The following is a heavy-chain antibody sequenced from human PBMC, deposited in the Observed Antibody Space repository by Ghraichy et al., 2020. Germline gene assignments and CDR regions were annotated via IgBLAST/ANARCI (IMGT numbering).Heavy chain of an antibody. CDR3: ATETYYYDSSGYYKENWFDP. CDR1: GGSISSHY. Sequence: SETLSLTCTVSGGSISSHYWSWIRQPPGKGLEWIGYVDYRGSTNYNPSLKSRVTISVDTSKNQFSLKLSSVTAADTAVYYCATETYYYDSSGYYKENWFDPWGQGTLVTVSS. J-gene: IGHJ5*02. V-gene: IGHV4-59*08. D-gene: IGHD3-22*01. CDR2: VDYRGST.